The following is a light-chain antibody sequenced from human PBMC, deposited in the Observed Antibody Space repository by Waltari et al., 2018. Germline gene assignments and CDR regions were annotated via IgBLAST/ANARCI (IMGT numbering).Light chain of an antibody. CDR1: SGDVGAHNY. CDR3: NSYTSSTNVV. CDR2: DVS. Sequence: QSVLTQSASVSGSPGQSITISCTGTSGDVGAHNYVSWYPQHPGKSPQLIIYDVSKRPSGVSNRISASKSGNTASLTISGLQAEDEAHYYCNSYTSSTNVVFGGGTKLTVL. J-gene: IGLJ2*01. V-gene: IGLV2-14*03.